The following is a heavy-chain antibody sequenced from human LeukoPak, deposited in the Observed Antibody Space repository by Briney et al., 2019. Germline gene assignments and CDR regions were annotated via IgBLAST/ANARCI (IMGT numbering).Heavy chain of an antibody. CDR3: ARAVADYYFDY. CDR1: GGSISSYY. D-gene: IGHD6-19*01. Sequence: KPSETLSLTCTVSGGSISSYYWSWIRQPPGKGLEWIGYIYYSGSTNYNPSLKSRVTISVDTSKNQFSLKLSSVTAADTAVYYCARAVADYYFDYWGQGTLVTVPS. V-gene: IGHV4-59*01. J-gene: IGHJ4*02. CDR2: IYYSGST.